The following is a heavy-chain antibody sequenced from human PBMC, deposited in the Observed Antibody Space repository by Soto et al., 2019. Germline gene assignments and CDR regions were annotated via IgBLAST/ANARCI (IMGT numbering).Heavy chain of an antibody. V-gene: IGHV3-33*01. J-gene: IGHJ4*02. D-gene: IGHD2-8*02. CDR2: IWYDGSNK. CDR1: GFTFSSYG. CDR3: ARAEGAGGVDY. Sequence: QVQLVESGGGVVQPGRSLRLSCAASGFTFSSYGMHWVRQAPGKGLEWVAVIWYDGSNKYYADSVKGRFTISRDNSKNTLYLQMNSLRAEDTAVYYCARAEGAGGVDYWGQGTLVTVPS.